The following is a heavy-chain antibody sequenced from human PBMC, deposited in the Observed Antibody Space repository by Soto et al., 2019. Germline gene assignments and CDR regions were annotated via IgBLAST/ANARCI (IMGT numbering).Heavy chain of an antibody. CDR3: ARVKTVDYYGMGV. J-gene: IGHJ6*02. V-gene: IGHV4-4*07. CDR2: IYSSGST. Sequence: LSLPCNVSGGSMSSYFWSWIRQPAGKGLEWIGRIYSSGSTNYNPSLKSRVTMSIDTSKNQFSLKLSSVTAADTAVYFCARVKTVDYYGMGVWGQGTTVTVSS. CDR1: GGSMSSYF.